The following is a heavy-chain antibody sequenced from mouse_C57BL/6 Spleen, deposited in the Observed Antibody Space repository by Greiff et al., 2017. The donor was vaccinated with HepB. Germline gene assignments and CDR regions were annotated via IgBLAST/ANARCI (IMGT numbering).Heavy chain of an antibody. CDR3: ARGALRRTPYYAMDY. CDR2: IDPSDSET. D-gene: IGHD2-12*01. CDR1: GYTFTSYW. J-gene: IGHJ4*01. V-gene: IGHV1-52*01. Sequence: QVQLQQSGAELVRPGSSVKLSCKASGYTFTSYWMHWAKQRPIQGLEWIGNIDPSDSETHYNQKFKDKATLTVDKSSSTAYMQLSSLTSEDSAVYYCARGALRRTPYYAMDYWGQGTSVTVSS.